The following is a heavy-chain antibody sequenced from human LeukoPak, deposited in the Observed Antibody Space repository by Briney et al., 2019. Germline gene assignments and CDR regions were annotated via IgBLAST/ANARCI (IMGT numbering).Heavy chain of an antibody. CDR1: GLTFTSSA. D-gene: IGHD5-12*01. J-gene: IGHJ4*02. CDR2: IVVGSGNT. CDR3: AVTDSGYSYNNFDY. V-gene: IGHV1-58*02. Sequence: AASVKVSCKASGLTFTSSAMQWVRQARGQRLEWIGWIVVGSGNTNYAQKFQERVTITRDMSTSTAYMELSSLRSEDTAVYYCAVTDSGYSYNNFDYWGQGTLVTVSS.